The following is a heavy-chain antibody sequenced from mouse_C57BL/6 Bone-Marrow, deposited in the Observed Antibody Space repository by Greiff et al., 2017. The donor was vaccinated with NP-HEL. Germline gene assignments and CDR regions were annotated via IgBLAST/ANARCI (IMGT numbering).Heavy chain of an antibody. J-gene: IGHJ3*01. D-gene: IGHD2-12*01. CDR2: IHPNSGST. V-gene: IGHV1-64*01. CDR3: ADSYPWFAY. CDR1: GYTFTSYW. Sequence: VQLQQPGAELVKPGASVKLSCKASGYTFTSYWMHWVKQRPGQGLEWIGMIHPNSGSTNYNEKFNSKATLTVDKSSSTAYMQLSSLTSEDSAVYYCADSYPWFAYWGQGTLVTVSA.